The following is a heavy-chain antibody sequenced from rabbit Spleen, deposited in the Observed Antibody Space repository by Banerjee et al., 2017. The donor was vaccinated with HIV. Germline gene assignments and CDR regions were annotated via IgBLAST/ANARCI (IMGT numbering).Heavy chain of an antibody. D-gene: IGHD4-1*01. CDR3: ARDGSGWGANFNL. Sequence: QEQILESGGGMVKPEGYLKISCPASGFSFSDRDVMCWVRQAPGKGLEWIACINASTGKPVYATWAKGRFTISRTLSTTVTLRMTSLTAADRATYFCARDGSGWGANFNLWGPGTLVTV. V-gene: IGHV1S45*01. J-gene: IGHJ4*01. CDR1: GFSFSDRDV. CDR2: INASTGKP.